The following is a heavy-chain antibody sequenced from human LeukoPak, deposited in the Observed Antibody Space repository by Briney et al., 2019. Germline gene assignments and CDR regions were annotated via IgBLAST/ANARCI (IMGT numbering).Heavy chain of an antibody. V-gene: IGHV3-53*01. CDR2: TDRGGNT. CDR3: GTTTLSATWNY. J-gene: IGHJ4*02. D-gene: IGHD3-16*02. CDR1: RFTVSNIY. Sequence: PGGSLGLSCAASRFTVSNIYMSWVRQAPGKGLEWFSVTDRGGNTKYADPVKGRFTISRDNSENTLYLQMNSLRVEDTAVYYCGTTTLSATWNYWGQGTLVTVSS.